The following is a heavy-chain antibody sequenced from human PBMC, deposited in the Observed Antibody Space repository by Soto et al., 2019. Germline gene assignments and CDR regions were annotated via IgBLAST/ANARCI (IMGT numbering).Heavy chain of an antibody. Sequence: SETLSLTCTVSGGSISSYYWSWIRQPAGKGLEWIGRIYTSGSTNYNPSLKSRVTMSVDTSKNQFSLKLSSVTAADTAVYYCAKDKRPKTIIELEPNYWGQGTLVTVSS. CDR3: AKDKRPKTIIELEPNY. V-gene: IGHV4-4*07. J-gene: IGHJ4*02. CDR1: GGSISSYY. D-gene: IGHD1-1*01. CDR2: IYTSGST.